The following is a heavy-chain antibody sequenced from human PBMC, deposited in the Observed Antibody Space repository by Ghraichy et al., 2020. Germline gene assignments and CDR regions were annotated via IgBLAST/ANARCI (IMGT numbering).Heavy chain of an antibody. Sequence: GGSLRLSCAASGFTFSSHWMTWVRQAPGKGLEGVANIKQDGSQRLYVDSVKGRFTVSRDNARNSLFLQMDSLRAEDTAIYYCARDAMFMLDAWGQGSLVTVSS. CDR1: GFTFSSHW. V-gene: IGHV3-7*01. CDR3: ARDAMFMLDA. D-gene: IGHD3-16*01. CDR2: IKQDGSQR. J-gene: IGHJ5*02.